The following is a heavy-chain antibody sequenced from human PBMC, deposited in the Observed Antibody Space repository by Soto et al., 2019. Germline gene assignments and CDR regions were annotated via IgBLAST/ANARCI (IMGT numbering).Heavy chain of an antibody. Sequence: GASVKVSCKASGGTFSSYSISWVRQAPGKGLEWMGGIIPIFGTANYAQKFQGRVTITADESTSTAYMELSSLRSEDTAVYYCARDPAGLGHYYYGMDVWGQGTTVTVSS. D-gene: IGHD3-10*01. CDR3: ARDPAGLGHYYYGMDV. V-gene: IGHV1-69*13. CDR1: GGTFSSYS. J-gene: IGHJ6*02. CDR2: IIPIFGTA.